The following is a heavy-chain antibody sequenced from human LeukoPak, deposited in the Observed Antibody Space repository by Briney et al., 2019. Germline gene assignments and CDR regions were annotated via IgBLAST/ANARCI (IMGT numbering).Heavy chain of an antibody. D-gene: IGHD5-18*01. CDR2: IYPGDSYT. J-gene: IGHJ4*02. V-gene: IGHV5-51*01. CDR1: GYSFTSDW. Sequence: GASLQISGKGSGYSFTSDWIGWVRPLPGKGLGWMGIIYPGDSYTRYSPSFQGQVTISADKSISTAYLQWSSLKASDTAMYYCARRGYSYEIRPNPEFDYWGQGTLVTVSS. CDR3: ARRGYSYEIRPNPEFDY.